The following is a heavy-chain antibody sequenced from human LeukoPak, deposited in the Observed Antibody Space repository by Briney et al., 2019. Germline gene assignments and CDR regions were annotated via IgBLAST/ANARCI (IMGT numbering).Heavy chain of an antibody. CDR3: ARDEFRAKLD. CDR1: GGSFSGYY. J-gene: IGHJ4*02. Sequence: SETLSLTCAVYGGSFSGYYWSWIRQPPGKGLEWIGEINHSGSTNYNPSLKSRVTISVDTSKNQFSLKLSSVTAADTAVYYCARDEFRAKLDWGQGTLVTVSS. V-gene: IGHV4-34*01. D-gene: IGHD3-10*01. CDR2: INHSGST.